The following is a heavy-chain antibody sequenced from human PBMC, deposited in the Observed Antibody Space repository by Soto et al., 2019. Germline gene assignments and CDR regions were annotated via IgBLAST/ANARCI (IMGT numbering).Heavy chain of an antibody. Sequence: EVQLVETGGGLIQPGGSLRLSCAASGFSVSSNFMNWVRQAPGKGLEWVSVIYSGGSTYYADSVKVRFTNSRDNSKNTLFLQMNSLRVEDTAVYYCARDPYADMDRGMDVWGQGTTVTVSS. J-gene: IGHJ6*02. CDR2: IYSGGST. CDR1: GFSVSSNF. D-gene: IGHD2-2*01. V-gene: IGHV3-53*02. CDR3: ARDPYADMDRGMDV.